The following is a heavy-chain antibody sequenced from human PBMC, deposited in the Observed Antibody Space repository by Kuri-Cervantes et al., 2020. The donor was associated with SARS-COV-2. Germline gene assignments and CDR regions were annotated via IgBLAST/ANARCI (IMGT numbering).Heavy chain of an antibody. V-gene: IGHV4-30-4*08. CDR3: ARSLQLVRFDY. CDR2: VYYSGST. CDR1: GGSISSGDYY. Sequence: SETLSLTCTVSGGSISSGDYYWSWIRQPPGKGLEWIGYVYYSGSTYYNPSLKSRVTISVDTSKSQFSLKLSSVTAADTAVYYCARSLQLVRFDYWGQGTLVTVSS. D-gene: IGHD6-6*01. J-gene: IGHJ4*02.